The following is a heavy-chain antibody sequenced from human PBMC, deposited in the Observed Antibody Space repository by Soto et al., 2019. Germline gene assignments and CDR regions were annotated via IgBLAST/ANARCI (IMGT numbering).Heavy chain of an antibody. CDR3: AKNALGGFDW. J-gene: IGHJ4*02. CDR2: IYHGGTT. D-gene: IGHD1-26*01. CDR1: RGSMSTGDW. V-gene: IGHV4-4*02. Sequence: EQLQESGPGLVKPSGTLSLTCVVSRGSMSTGDWFSWVRQPPGKGLEWIGEIYHGGTTHYKPSLRSRVTISLENSKNQFSLELSFVTAADTAVYYCAKNALGGFDWWGQGTLVTVSS.